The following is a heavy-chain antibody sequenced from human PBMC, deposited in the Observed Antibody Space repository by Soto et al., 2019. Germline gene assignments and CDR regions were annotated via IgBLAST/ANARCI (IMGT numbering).Heavy chain of an antibody. D-gene: IGHD2-15*01. CDR3: ATSTRYCSGGSCYYYGMDV. CDR1: GYTFTSYY. V-gene: IGHV1-46*01. J-gene: IGHJ6*02. Sequence: QVQLVQSGAEVKKPGASVKVSCKASGYTFTSYYMHWVRQAPGQGLEWMGIINPSGGSTSYAQKFQGRVIMTRDTSTSTVYMELSSLRSEDTAVYYCATSTRYCSGGSCYYYGMDVWGQGTTVTVSS. CDR2: INPSGGST.